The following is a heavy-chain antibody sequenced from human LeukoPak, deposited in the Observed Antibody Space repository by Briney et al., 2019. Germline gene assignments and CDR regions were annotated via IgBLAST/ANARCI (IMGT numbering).Heavy chain of an antibody. J-gene: IGHJ4*02. CDR2: ISSSGSAK. CDR1: GFIFSNHE. CDR3: ARAAFYDSSGYYRPDY. V-gene: IGHV3-48*03. D-gene: IGHD3-22*01. Sequence: GGSLRLSCAASGFIFSNHEMNWVRQAPGKGLERVSYISSSGSAKYYADSVKGRFTISRDNAKNSLDLQMNSLRAEDTAVYYCARAAFYDSSGYYRPDYWGQGTLVTVSS.